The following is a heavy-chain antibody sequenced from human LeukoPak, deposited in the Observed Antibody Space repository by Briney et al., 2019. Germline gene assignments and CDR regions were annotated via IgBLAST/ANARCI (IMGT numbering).Heavy chain of an antibody. CDR2: IHYSGST. CDR3: ASDPGYSYGTPMDV. Sequence: SETLSLTCTVSGVSISNYYWSWIRQPPGKGLEWIGYIHYSGSTSYNPSLKSRVTISVDTSKNQFSLKLSFVTAADTAVYYCASDPGYSYGTPMDVWGKGTTVTVSS. V-gene: IGHV4-59*08. CDR1: GVSISNYY. J-gene: IGHJ6*03. D-gene: IGHD5-18*01.